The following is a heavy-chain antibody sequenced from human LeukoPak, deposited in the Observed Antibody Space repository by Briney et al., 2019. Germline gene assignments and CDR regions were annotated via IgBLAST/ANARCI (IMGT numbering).Heavy chain of an antibody. D-gene: IGHD3-22*01. CDR1: GFTFAPYW. CDR2: MNRDGSEK. J-gene: IGHJ4*02. V-gene: IGHV3-7*02. CDR3: ASGNYYDSSGYYQPNDY. Sequence: GGSLRLSCAASGFTFAPYWMTWVRQAPGKGLEYVATMNRDGSEKYYVDSVKGRFTISRDNAKNSLYLQMNSLRAEDTAVYYCASGNYYDSSGYYQPNDYWGQGTLVTVSS.